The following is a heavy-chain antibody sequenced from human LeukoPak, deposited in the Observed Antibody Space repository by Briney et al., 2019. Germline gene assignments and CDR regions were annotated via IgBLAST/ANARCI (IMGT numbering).Heavy chain of an antibody. CDR1: GFTFSSYS. J-gene: IGHJ4*02. D-gene: IGHD3-3*01. Sequence: GGSLRLSCAVSGFTFSSYSMNWVRRAPGKGLEWVSYIGSSVSTRYYADSVKGRFTISRDNGKHSLYLQMNSLRAEDTAVYYCAREGCDFWSGYSNGYFDYWGQGTLVTVSS. CDR2: IGSSVSTR. V-gene: IGHV3-48*01. CDR3: AREGCDFWSGYSNGYFDY.